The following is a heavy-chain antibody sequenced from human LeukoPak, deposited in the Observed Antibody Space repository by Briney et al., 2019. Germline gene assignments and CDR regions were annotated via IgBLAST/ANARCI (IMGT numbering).Heavy chain of an antibody. Sequence: ASVTVSCKASGYTFTSYGISWVRQAPGQGLEWMGWISAYNGNTNYAQKFQDRVTMTTDTSTSTAYMELRSLRSDDTAVFYCARDYSRGLAGYWGQGTLVTVSS. CDR2: ISAYNGNT. CDR1: GYTFTSYG. J-gene: IGHJ4*02. D-gene: IGHD4-11*01. V-gene: IGHV1-18*01. CDR3: ARDYSRGLAGY.